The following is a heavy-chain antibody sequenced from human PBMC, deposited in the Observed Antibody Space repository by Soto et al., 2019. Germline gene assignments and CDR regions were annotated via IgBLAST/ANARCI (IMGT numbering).Heavy chain of an antibody. V-gene: IGHV4-31*03. CDR2: IFSSGHT. D-gene: IGHD5-12*01. CDR3: ARDGKHRAGYNYAFDI. CDR1: GGSMSSGDHF. Sequence: QVQLQEEGPGLLMPSQTLSLTCTVSGGSMSSGDHFWNWIRQHPGKGLEWVGYIFSSGHTHYNPSLKSRVTISVDTSKNQFSLKMSSVTAADTAVYYCARDGKHRAGYNYAFDIWGQGTMVTVSS. J-gene: IGHJ3*02.